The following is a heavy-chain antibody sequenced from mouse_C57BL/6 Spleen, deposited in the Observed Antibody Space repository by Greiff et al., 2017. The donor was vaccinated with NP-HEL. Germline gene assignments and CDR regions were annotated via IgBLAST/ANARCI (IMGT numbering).Heavy chain of an antibody. CDR1: GYTFTSYW. CDR2: IDPSDSYP. J-gene: IGHJ4*01. CDR3: ARWAYAMDY. V-gene: IGHV1-69*01. Sequence: QVQLQQPGAELVMPGASVKLSCKASGYTFTSYWMHWVKPRPGQGLEWIGAIDPSDSYPNYNQTFKGKSTLTVDKSSSTAYRQISILTSEDAAVYYSARWAYAMDYWGQGTSVTVSS.